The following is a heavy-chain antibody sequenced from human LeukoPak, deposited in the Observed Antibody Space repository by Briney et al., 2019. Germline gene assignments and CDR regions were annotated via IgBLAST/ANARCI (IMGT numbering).Heavy chain of an antibody. D-gene: IGHD6-13*01. CDR2: MKYDGSEK. V-gene: IGHV3-7*01. Sequence: QAGGSLRLSCAASGFTFSSYWMSWVRQAPGKGLEWVANMKYDGSEKYYVDSVKGRFTISRDNAKNSLYLQMNILRAEDTAVYCCARDIEAAGLFLDYWGQGTLVTVSS. CDR1: GFTFSSYW. CDR3: ARDIEAAGLFLDY. J-gene: IGHJ4*02.